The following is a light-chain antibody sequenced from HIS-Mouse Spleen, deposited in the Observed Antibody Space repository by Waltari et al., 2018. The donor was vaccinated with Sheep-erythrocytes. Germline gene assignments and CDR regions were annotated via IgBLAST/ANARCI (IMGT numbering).Light chain of an antibody. CDR3: QAWDSSTAWV. Sequence: SYELTQPPSVSVSPGQTASIPCSGDKLGDKYAFWYQQKPGQSPVRVIYQDSKRPSGIPERFSGSNAGNTATLTISGTQAMDEADYYCQAWDSSTAWVFGGGTKLTVL. CDR1: KLGDKY. CDR2: QDS. V-gene: IGLV3-1*01. J-gene: IGLJ3*02.